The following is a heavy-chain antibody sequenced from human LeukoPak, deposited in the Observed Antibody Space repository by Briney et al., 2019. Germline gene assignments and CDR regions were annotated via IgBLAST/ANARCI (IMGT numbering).Heavy chain of an antibody. Sequence: SQSLSLTCTVSARSISSFYSSWVRQPPGKGLEWVGYIYYSGITNYHPSLKSRATISVDPSTNQPSLSLSSLTPADTAVSFRARVVGGVGDAFDIWGQGTMVTVSS. V-gene: IGHV4-59*01. D-gene: IGHD1-26*01. CDR3: ARVVGGVGDAFDI. CDR1: ARSISSFY. J-gene: IGHJ3*02. CDR2: IYYSGIT.